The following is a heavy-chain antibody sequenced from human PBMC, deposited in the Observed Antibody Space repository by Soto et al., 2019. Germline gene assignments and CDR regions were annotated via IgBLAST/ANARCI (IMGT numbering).Heavy chain of an antibody. CDR3: ARDRPTQPSLVVVVALGIDY. D-gene: IGHD2-15*01. J-gene: IGHJ4*02. CDR1: GYTFTSYG. V-gene: IGHV1-18*04. CDR2: ISAYNGNT. Sequence: ASVKVSCKASGYTFTSYGISWVRQAPGQGLEWMGWISAYNGNTNYAQKLQGRVTMTTDTSTSTAYMELRSLRSDDTAVYYCARDRPTQPSLVVVVALGIDYWGQGTLVTVS.